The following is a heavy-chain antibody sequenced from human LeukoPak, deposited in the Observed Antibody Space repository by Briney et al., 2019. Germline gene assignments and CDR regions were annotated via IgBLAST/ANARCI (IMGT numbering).Heavy chain of an antibody. J-gene: IGHJ4*02. Sequence: GSLRLSCAASGFTFSSYAMSWVRQPPGKGLEWIGEINHSGSTNYNPSLKSRVTISVDTSKNQFSLKLSAVTAADTAVYYCARFRKGRDGYNSRRGSYFDYWGQGTLVTVSS. CDR2: INHSGST. V-gene: IGHV4-34*01. CDR1: GFTFSSYA. CDR3: ARFRKGRDGYNSRRGSYFDY. D-gene: IGHD5-24*01.